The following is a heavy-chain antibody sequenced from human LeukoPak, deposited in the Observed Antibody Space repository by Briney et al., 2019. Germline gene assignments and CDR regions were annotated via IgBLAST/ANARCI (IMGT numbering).Heavy chain of an antibody. CDR1: GFTFSGSA. J-gene: IGHJ4*02. Sequence: PGGSLKLSCAASGFTFSGSAIHWIRQASGKGLEWVGRIRGKANSYATAYTASVKGRFTISRDDSKNTAYLQMNSLKTEDTAVYYCTRSQYYYDSSGPGPYWGQGTLVTVSS. V-gene: IGHV3-73*01. CDR2: IRGKANSYAT. CDR3: TRSQYYYDSSGPGPY. D-gene: IGHD3-22*01.